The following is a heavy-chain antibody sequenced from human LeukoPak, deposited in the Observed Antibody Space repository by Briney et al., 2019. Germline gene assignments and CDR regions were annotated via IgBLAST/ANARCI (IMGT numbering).Heavy chain of an antibody. D-gene: IGHD3-9*01. CDR3: ARLGVPARPHTYYDILTGLGGWFDP. J-gene: IGHJ5*02. Sequence: SETLSLTCTVSGGSITSGSYYWSWIRQPAGKGLEWIGRIYTCGSANYNPSLKSRVTISVYTSKNQFSLKLSSVTAADTAVYYCARLGVPARPHTYYDILTGLGGWFDPWGQGTLVTVSS. CDR2: IYTCGSA. V-gene: IGHV4-61*02. CDR1: GGSITSGSYY.